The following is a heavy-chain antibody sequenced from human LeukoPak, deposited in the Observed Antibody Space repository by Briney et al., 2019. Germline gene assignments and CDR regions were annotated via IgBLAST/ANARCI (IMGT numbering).Heavy chain of an antibody. CDR3: ARVVRSRVDY. CDR2: IIPILGIA. CDR1: GGTFSSYA. V-gene: IGHV1-69*04. Sequence: GSSVKVSCKASGGTFSSYAISWVRQAPGQGLEWMGRIIPILGIANYAQKFQGRVTITADKSTSTAYMELSSLRSEDTAVYYCARVVRSRVDYWGQGTLVTVSS. D-gene: IGHD3-10*01. J-gene: IGHJ4*02.